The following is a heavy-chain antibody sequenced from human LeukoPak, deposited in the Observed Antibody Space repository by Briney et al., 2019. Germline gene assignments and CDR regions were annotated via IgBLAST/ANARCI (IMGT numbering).Heavy chain of an antibody. D-gene: IGHD3-22*01. CDR3: ATNRDDSSGYFIIGY. J-gene: IGHJ4*02. CDR2: IYYSGST. V-gene: IGHV4-59*01. Sequence: SEILSLTCTVSGGSISSYYWSWIRQPPGKGLEWIGYIYYSGSTNYNPSLKSRVTISVDTSKNQFSLKLSSVTAADTAVYYCATNRDDSSGYFIIGYWGQGTLVTVSS. CDR1: GGSISSYY.